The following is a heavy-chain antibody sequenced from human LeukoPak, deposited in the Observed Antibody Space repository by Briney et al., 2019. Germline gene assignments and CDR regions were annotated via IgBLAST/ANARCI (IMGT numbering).Heavy chain of an antibody. V-gene: IGHV3-20*04. Sequence: GGSLRLSCAASGFTFDDYGMSWFRQAPGKGLEWVSGINWNGGSTGYADSVKGRLTISRDNAKNSLYLQMNSLRAEDTALYYCAGDGVAGHYYYYYMDVWGKGTTVTVSS. CDR1: GFTFDDYG. CDR2: INWNGGST. D-gene: IGHD6-19*01. CDR3: AGDGVAGHYYYYYMDV. J-gene: IGHJ6*03.